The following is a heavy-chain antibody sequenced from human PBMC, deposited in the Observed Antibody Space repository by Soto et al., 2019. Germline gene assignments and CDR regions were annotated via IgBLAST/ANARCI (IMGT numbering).Heavy chain of an antibody. D-gene: IGHD5-12*01. J-gene: IGHJ4*02. CDR2: IYYSGST. CDR3: ARHRRGYDFATDY. CDR1: GGSISSSSYY. V-gene: IGHV4-39*01. Sequence: PSETLSLTCTVSGGSISSSSYYWGWIRQPPGKGLEWIGSIYYSGSTYYNPSLKSRVTISVDTSKNQFSLRLSPVTAADTAVYYCARHRRGYDFATDYWGQGTLVTVSS.